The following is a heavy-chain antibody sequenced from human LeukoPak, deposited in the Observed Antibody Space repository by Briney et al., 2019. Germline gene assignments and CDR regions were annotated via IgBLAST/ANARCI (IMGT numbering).Heavy chain of an antibody. Sequence: GGSLRLSCAASGFTFSSYWMHWVRQAPGKGLEWVSAISGSGGSTYYADSVKGRFTISRDNSKNTLYLQMNSLRAEDTAVYYCAKGHISSSEDWFDPWGQGTLVTVSS. CDR2: ISGSGGST. J-gene: IGHJ5*02. CDR1: GFTFSSYW. CDR3: AKGHISSSEDWFDP. V-gene: IGHV3-23*01. D-gene: IGHD6-6*01.